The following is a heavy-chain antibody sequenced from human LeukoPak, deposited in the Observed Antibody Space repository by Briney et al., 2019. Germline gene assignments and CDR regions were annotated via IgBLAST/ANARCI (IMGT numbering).Heavy chain of an antibody. J-gene: IGHJ6*03. D-gene: IGHD6-13*01. CDR2: IYPGDSET. Sequence: GESLKISCKGSGYGFTTYWIGWVRQMPGKGLEWMGIIYPGDSETRYSPSFQGQVTISADKSISTAYLQWSSLKASDTAMYYCASNQQPYYYYMDVWGKGTPVTVSS. V-gene: IGHV5-51*01. CDR3: ASNQQPYYYYMDV. CDR1: GYGFTTYW.